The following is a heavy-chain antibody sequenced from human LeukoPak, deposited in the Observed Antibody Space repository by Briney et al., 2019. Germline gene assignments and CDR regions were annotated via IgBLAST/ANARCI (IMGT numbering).Heavy chain of an antibody. Sequence: GASVKVSCKASGYTFTSYGISWVRQAPGQGLEWMGWISAYNGNTNYAQKFQGRVTMTRNTSISTAYMELSSLRSEDTAVYYCARFDFDNYYYYYYMDVWGKGTTVTVSS. CDR3: ARFDFDNYYYYYYMDV. J-gene: IGHJ6*03. CDR2: ISAYNGNT. CDR1: GYTFTSYG. V-gene: IGHV1-18*01. D-gene: IGHD3-9*01.